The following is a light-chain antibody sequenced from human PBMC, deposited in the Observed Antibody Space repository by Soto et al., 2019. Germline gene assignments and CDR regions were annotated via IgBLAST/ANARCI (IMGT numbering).Light chain of an antibody. V-gene: IGKV1-33*01. J-gene: IGKJ4*01. CDR3: QQYDNLLAPT. CDR1: QDISSY. CDR2: DAS. Sequence: DIQMTQSPSSLSASVGDRVTITCQASQDISSYLNWFQQKPGKAPNLLIFDASKLQTGVPSRFSGSGSGTDFTFTIIGLQPEDIATYYCQQYDNLLAPTFGGGTRVDI.